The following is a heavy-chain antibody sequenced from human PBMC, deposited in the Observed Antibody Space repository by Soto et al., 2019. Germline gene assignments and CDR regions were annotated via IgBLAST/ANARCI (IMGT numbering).Heavy chain of an antibody. J-gene: IGHJ4*02. CDR2: VYHSGTT. CDR3: TVPGDGDFHH. V-gene: IGHV4-4*02. CDR1: GASIGTNNW. Sequence: QVQLTESGPGLVEPSGTLSLTCAVSGASIGTNNWWRWVRQPPGKGLEWIGEVYHSGTTNCNPSLKSRVTISLDNSKNQFTLRLTAISAADTAFYYCTVPGDGDFHHWSQGTVVTVSS.